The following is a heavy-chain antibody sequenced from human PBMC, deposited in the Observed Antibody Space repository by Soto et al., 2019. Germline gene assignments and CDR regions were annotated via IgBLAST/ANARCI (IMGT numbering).Heavy chain of an antibody. V-gene: IGHV4-30-4*01. CDR3: VGVLDKGVDY. Sequence: NPSETLSLTCTVSGGSIIRGDYYWIWIRQPPGKGLEWIGYIYYSGSTYYNPSLKSRVTISVDTSKNQFSLKLSSVTAADTAVYYCVGVLDKGVDYWGQGTLVTVSS. D-gene: IGHD1-26*01. CDR1: GGSIIRGDYY. CDR2: IYYSGST. J-gene: IGHJ4*02.